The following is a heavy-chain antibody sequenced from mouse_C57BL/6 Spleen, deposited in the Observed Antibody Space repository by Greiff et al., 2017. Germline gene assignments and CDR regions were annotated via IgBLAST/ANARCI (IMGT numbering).Heavy chain of an antibody. CDR1: GYTFTDYY. V-gene: IGHV1-26*01. J-gene: IGHJ3*01. D-gene: IGHD3-2*02. CDR2: INPNNGGT. CDR3: ARSGALGPWFAY. Sequence: VQLQQSGPELVKPGASVKISCKASGYTFTDYYMNWVKQSHGKSLEWIGDINPNNGGTSYNQKFKGKATLTVDKSSSTAYMELRSLTSEDSAVYYCARSGALGPWFAYWGQGTLVTVSA.